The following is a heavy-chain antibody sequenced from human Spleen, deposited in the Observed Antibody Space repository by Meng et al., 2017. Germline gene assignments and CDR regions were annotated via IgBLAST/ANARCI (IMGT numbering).Heavy chain of an antibody. J-gene: IGHJ4*02. CDR1: GYTFTNYA. Sequence: QVQLVQSGAEVKKPGASVKVSCKASGYTFTNYAINWVRQAPGQGLEWMGWINTNTGNPTYAQGFTGRFVFSLDTSVSTTYLQISNLEAEDTAVYHCVLGPTTTPFDYWGQGTLVTVSS. D-gene: IGHD1-26*01. V-gene: IGHV7-4-1*02. CDR2: INTNTGNP. CDR3: VLGPTTTPFDY.